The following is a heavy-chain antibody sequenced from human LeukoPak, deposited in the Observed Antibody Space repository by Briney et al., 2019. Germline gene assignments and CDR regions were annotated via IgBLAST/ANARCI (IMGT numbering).Heavy chain of an antibody. CDR3: AKGAAAVYYYYGMDV. D-gene: IGHD6-13*01. CDR2: ISGSGGST. V-gene: IGHV3-23*01. Sequence: GGSLRLSCAASGFTFSSYAMSWVRQAPGKGLEWVSAISGSGGSTYYADSVKGRFTISRDNSKDTLYLQMNSLRAEDTAVYYCAKGAAAVYYYYGMDVWGQGTTVTVSS. CDR1: GFTFSSYA. J-gene: IGHJ6*02.